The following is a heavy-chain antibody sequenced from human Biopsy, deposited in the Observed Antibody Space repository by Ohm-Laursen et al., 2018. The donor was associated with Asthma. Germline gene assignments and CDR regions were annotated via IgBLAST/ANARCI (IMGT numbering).Heavy chain of an antibody. CDR1: GFSLRPPGVG. CDR2: IYWDDYN. CDR3: ALSQDSGFDDHSPSWFDP. V-gene: IGHV2-5*02. Sequence: TQTLTLTGSFSGFSLRPPGVGVGWIRQSPGKSLEWLALIYWDDYNLFRPSLKRRLTITKDPSKNQVVLTMTKMDPVDSGTYYCALSQDSGFDDHSPSWFDPWGQGTLVTVSS. D-gene: IGHD3-9*01. J-gene: IGHJ5*02.